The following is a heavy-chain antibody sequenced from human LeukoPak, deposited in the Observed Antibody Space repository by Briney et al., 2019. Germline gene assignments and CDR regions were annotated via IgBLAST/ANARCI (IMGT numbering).Heavy chain of an antibody. CDR1: GFTVSSYG. J-gene: IGHJ6*04. D-gene: IGHD3-10*02. CDR3: AELGITMIGGV. V-gene: IGHV3-48*03. CDR2: ISSSGSTI. Sequence: GGSLRLSCAVSGFTVSSYGMNWVRQAPGKGLEWVSYISSSGSTIFYADSVKGRFTISRDNAKNSLYLQMNSLRAEDTAVYYCAELGITMIGGVWGKGTTVAISS.